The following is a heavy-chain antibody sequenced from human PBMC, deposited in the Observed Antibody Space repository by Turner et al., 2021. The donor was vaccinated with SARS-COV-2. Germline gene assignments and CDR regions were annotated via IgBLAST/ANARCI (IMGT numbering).Heavy chain of an antibody. D-gene: IGHD3-3*01. CDR2: ISSGGNT. CDR1: GFTVRSNY. CDR3: ARDLMEVGGMDV. V-gene: IGHV3-53*01. Sequence: EVQLVESGGGLIQPGGWLRLACAAPGFTVRSNYMRCVRQAPGKGRERVSGISSGGNTYYADCVKGRLAISKDNSKNTLYLQMNSLRAEDTAVYYCARDLMEVGGMDVWGQGTTVTVSS. J-gene: IGHJ6*02.